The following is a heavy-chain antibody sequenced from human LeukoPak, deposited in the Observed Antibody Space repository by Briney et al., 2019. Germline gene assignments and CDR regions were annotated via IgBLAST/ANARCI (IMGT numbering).Heavy chain of an antibody. CDR2: MNEYGSEI. CDR1: GFTFSGFS. J-gene: IGHJ3*02. D-gene: IGHD3-16*02. Sequence: QTGGSLRLSCAVSGFTFSGFSMSWVRQAPGKGLEWVAKMNEYGSEIFYVDSVKGRFTISRDNAKNSLYLQMNSLRAEDTAVYYCARVPSGVIGMKDAFDIWGQGTMVTVSS. CDR3: ARVPSGVIGMKDAFDI. V-gene: IGHV3-7*01.